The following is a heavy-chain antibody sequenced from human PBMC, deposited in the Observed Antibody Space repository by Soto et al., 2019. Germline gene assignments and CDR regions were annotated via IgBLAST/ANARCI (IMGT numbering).Heavy chain of an antibody. J-gene: IGHJ4*02. D-gene: IGHD3-9*01. V-gene: IGHV3-15*01. CDR1: GFTFSNAW. CDR2: IKSKTDGGTT. CDR3: TTDPPTYYDILTGYFGRWSADY. Sequence: PGGSLRLSCAASGFTFSNAWMSWVRQAPGKGLEWVGRIKSKTDGGTTDYAAPVKGRFTISRDDSKNTLYLQMNSLKTEDTAVYYCTTDPPTYYDILTGYFGRWSADYWGQGTLLTVSS.